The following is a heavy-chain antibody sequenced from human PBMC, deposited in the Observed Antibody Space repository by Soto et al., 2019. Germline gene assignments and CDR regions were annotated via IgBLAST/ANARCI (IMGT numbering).Heavy chain of an antibody. CDR2: ISYDGSNK. D-gene: IGHD2-2*01. CDR1: GFTFSSYG. Sequence: QVQLVESGGGVVQPGRSLRLSCAASGFTFSSYGMHWVRQAPGKGLEWVAVISYDGSNKYYADSVKGRFTISRDNSKNTLDLHMNSRRAEDTAVYYCGKGRVCFVVVPAGCDYWGQGTLVTVSS. V-gene: IGHV3-30*18. J-gene: IGHJ4*02. CDR3: GKGRVCFVVVPAGCDY.